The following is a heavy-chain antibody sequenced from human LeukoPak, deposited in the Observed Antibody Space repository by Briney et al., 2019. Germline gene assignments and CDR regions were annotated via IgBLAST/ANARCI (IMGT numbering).Heavy chain of an antibody. CDR2: IRGNGGET. CDR1: GVTVSSNH. V-gene: IGHV3-23*01. CDR3: AKGSTVELFADY. J-gene: IGHJ4*02. Sequence: GGSLRLSCAVSGVTVSSNHMTCVRQAPGKGLEWVSTIRGNGGETHYAESLRGRFTISRDNSKSTVYLQMNSLSGEDTAVYYCAKGSTVELFADYWGQGTLVIVSS. D-gene: IGHD3-10*01.